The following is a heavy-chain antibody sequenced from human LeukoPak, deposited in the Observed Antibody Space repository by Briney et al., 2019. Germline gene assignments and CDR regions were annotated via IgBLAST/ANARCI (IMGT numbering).Heavy chain of an antibody. V-gene: IGHV4-39*01. CDR1: GGSISDYY. J-gene: IGHJ5*02. CDR2: IYYSGST. CDR3: ARHRGGYDILTGYYSDWFDP. D-gene: IGHD3-9*01. Sequence: SETLSLTCTVSGGSISDYYWGWIRQPPGKGLEWIGSIYYSGSTYYNPSLKSRVTISVDTSKNQFSLKLSSVTAADTAVYYCARHRGGYDILTGYYSDWFDPWGQGTLVTVSS.